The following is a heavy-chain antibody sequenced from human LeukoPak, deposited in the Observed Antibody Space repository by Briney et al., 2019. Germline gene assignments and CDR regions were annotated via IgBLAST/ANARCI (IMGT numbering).Heavy chain of an antibody. J-gene: IGHJ4*02. CDR1: GGSISSGDYY. V-gene: IGHV4-31*03. CDR3: ARVIGYDQLDY. Sequence: SETLSLTCSVSGGSISSGDYYWSWIRQHPGKGLEWIGYIHYSGSTYYNPSLKSRVSISVSTSKNRFSLQLSSVTAADTAVYYCARVIGYDQLDYWGQGALVTVSS. CDR2: IHYSGST. D-gene: IGHD5-12*01.